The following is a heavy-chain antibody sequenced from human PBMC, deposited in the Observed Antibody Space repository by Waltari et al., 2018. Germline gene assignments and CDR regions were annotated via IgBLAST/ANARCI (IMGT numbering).Heavy chain of an antibody. Sequence: QVQLQQWGAGLLKPSETLSLTCAVYGGSFSGYYWSWIRQPPGKGLEWIGEINHSGSTNYNPSLKSRVTISVDTSKNQFSLKLSSVTAADTAVYYCARVTSDYYDSSGTRYYFDYWGQGTLVTVSS. CDR3: ARVTSDYYDSSGTRYYFDY. J-gene: IGHJ4*02. D-gene: IGHD3-22*01. CDR2: INHSGST. CDR1: GGSFSGYY. V-gene: IGHV4-34*01.